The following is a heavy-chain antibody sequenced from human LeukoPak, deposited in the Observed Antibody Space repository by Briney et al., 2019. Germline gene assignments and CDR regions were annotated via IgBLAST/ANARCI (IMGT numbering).Heavy chain of an antibody. V-gene: IGHV3-30*01. CDR3: ARDSSAYCGGDCYFDY. CDR2: ISYDGSNK. J-gene: IGHJ4*02. CDR1: GFTFSSYA. Sequence: GGSLRLSCAASGFTFSSYAMHWVRQAPGKGLEWVAVISYDGSNKYYADSVKGRFTISRDNSKNTLYLQMYSLRAEDTAVYYCARDSSAYCGGDCYFDYWGQGTLVTVSS. D-gene: IGHD2-21*02.